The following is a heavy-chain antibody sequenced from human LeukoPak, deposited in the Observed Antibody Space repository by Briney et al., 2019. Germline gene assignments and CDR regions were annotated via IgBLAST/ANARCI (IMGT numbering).Heavy chain of an antibody. CDR2: INYSGIT. CDR1: GGSVTSSSFY. D-gene: IGHD2-2*01. Sequence: PSETLSLTCTLSGGSVTSSSFYCAWIRQPPGKGLECIGTINYSGITYYNSPLKSRVTISVDTSKNHFSLKLNSVTAADTAVYFCAKSGPAAGRPDAFDIWGQGTMVTVSS. J-gene: IGHJ3*02. V-gene: IGHV4-39*07. CDR3: AKSGPAAGRPDAFDI.